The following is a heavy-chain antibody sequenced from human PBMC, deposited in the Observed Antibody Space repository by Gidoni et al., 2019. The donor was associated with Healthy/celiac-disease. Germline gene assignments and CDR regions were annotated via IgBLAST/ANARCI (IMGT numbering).Heavy chain of an antibody. J-gene: IGHJ4*02. CDR3: AKGVGQQLVRNNYFDY. D-gene: IGHD6-13*01. CDR2: IRYDGSNK. Sequence: QVQLVESGGGVVQPGGSLRLSCAASGFTFSSYGMHWVRQAPGKGLEWVAFIRYDGSNKYYADSVKGRFTISRDNSKNTLYLQMNSLRAEDTAVYYCAKGVGQQLVRNNYFDYWGQGTLVTVSS. CDR1: GFTFSSYG. V-gene: IGHV3-30*02.